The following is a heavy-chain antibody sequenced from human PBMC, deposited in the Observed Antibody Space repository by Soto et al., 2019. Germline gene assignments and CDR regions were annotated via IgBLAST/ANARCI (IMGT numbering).Heavy chain of an antibody. J-gene: IGHJ5*02. CDR2: ISHDGINK. Sequence: QVRLVESGGGVVQPGRSLRLSCTASGFSFSSYAMYWFRQPPGKGLEWVAVISHDGINKHYADSVKGRVTVSSDNSNHSLDLQLNSLRGEETAMYYCARDMYSSDYFVKWFEPWGQGTLFTVSS. D-gene: IGHD6-19*01. V-gene: IGHV3-30-3*01. CDR1: GFSFSSYA. CDR3: ARDMYSSDYFVKWFEP.